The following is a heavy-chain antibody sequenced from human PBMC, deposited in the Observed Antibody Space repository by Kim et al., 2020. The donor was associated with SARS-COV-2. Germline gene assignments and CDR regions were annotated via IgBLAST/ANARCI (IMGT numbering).Heavy chain of an antibody. V-gene: IGHV3-74*01. J-gene: IGHJ4*02. CDR3: ASRRYTGTYYYFDY. CDR2: INSDGGTT. Sequence: GGSLRLSCAASGFTFSSYWMHWVRQAPGKGLVWVSRINSDGGTTSYADSVKGRFTISRDNAKSTLYLQMNGLRAEDTAVYYCASRRYTGTYYYFDYWGQGTLATVSA. CDR1: GFTFSSYW. D-gene: IGHD1-26*01.